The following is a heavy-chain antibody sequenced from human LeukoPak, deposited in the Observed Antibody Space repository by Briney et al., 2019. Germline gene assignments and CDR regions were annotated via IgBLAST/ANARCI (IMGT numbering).Heavy chain of an antibody. V-gene: IGHV6-1*01. CDR2: TYYRSAWYN. J-gene: IGHJ5*02. Sequence: SQTLSLTCAISGDSVSSNSVTWNWIRQSPSRGLEWLGRTYYRSAWYNDYAVSVRGRITVNPDTSKNQFSLHLNSVTPEDTAVYYCARRLTQYDCFDPWGQGILVTVSS. D-gene: IGHD2-2*01. CDR1: GDSVSSNSVT. CDR3: ARRLTQYDCFDP.